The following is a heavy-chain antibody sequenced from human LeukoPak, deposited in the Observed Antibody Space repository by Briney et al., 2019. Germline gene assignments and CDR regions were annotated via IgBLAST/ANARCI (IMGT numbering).Heavy chain of an antibody. CDR3: ASPKYCSSTSCYIRDARYFQH. CDR2: IYHSGST. J-gene: IGHJ1*01. Sequence: SETLSLTCTVSGGSISSSSYYWGWIRQPPGKGLEWIGSIYHSGSTYYNPSLKSRVTISVDTSKNQFSLKLSSVTAADTAVYYCASPKYCSSTSCYIRDARYFQHWGQGTLVTVSS. D-gene: IGHD2-2*02. V-gene: IGHV4-39*07. CDR1: GGSISSSSYY.